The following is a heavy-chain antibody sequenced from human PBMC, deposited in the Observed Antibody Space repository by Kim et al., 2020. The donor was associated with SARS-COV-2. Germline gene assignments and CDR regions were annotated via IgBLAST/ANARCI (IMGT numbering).Heavy chain of an antibody. CDR2: VFNAGST. D-gene: IGHD1-7*01. J-gene: IGHJ4*02. V-gene: IGHV4-59*02. CDR1: GDSVTSYY. CDR3: ARGNYATSFDY. Sequence: SETLSLTCSVSGDSVTSYYWSWIRQPPVKGLEWIGYVFNAGSTKYSPSLKSRVSISADTSKNQFSLRLSSVTSADTAVYYCARGNYATSFDYWGQGTLVTVSS.